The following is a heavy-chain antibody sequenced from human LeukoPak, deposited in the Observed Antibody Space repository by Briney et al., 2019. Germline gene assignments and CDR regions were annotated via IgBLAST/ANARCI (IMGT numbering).Heavy chain of an antibody. CDR1: GYTFTSYG. D-gene: IGHD2-8*01. CDR2: INPNSGGT. CDR3: ARECCTNGVWYARDPFDI. Sequence: GASVKVSCKASGYTFTSYGISWVRQAPGQGLEWMGWINPNSGGTNYAQKFQGRVTMTRDTSISTAYMELSRLRSDDTAVYYCARECCTNGVWYARDPFDIWGQGTMVTVSS. V-gene: IGHV1-2*02. J-gene: IGHJ3*02.